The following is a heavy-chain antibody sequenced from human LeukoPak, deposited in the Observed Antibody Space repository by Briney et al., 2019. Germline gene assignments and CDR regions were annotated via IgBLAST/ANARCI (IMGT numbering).Heavy chain of an antibody. CDR3: ALSSGYYQYYYYYYMDV. J-gene: IGHJ6*03. D-gene: IGHD3-22*01. Sequence: ASVKVSCKASGYTFTGYYMHWVRQAPGQGLEWMGWINPNSGGTNYAQKFQARVTMTRDTSISTAYMELSRLRSDDTAVYYCALSSGYYQYYYYYYMDVWGKGTTVTVSS. CDR2: INPNSGGT. V-gene: IGHV1-2*02. CDR1: GYTFTGYY.